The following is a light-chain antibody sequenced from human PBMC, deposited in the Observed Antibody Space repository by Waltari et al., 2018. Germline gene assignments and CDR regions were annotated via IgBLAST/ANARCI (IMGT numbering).Light chain of an antibody. CDR3: QHYGGSSS. CDR2: GAS. J-gene: IGKJ1*01. V-gene: IGKV3-20*01. Sequence: RATLSCRASQSVYSSSLAWYQQKPGQPPRLLMYGASTRATGIPDRFSGSSGSGTDFTLTISRLEPEDFAVYYCQHYGGSSSFGQGTKVEIK. CDR1: QSVYSSS.